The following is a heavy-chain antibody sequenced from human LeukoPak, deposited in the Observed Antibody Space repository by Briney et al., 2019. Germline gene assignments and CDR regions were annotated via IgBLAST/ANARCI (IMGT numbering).Heavy chain of an antibody. V-gene: IGHV3-30*01. CDR1: GFTFSSYA. D-gene: IGHD3-10*01. Sequence: GRSLRLSCAASGFTFSSYAMHWVRQAPSKGLEWVAVISYDGSNKYYADSVKGRFTISRDNSKNTLYLQMNSLRAEDTAVYYCARDRGPNWFDPWGEGKLVTVSS. CDR2: ISYDGSNK. J-gene: IGHJ5*02. CDR3: ARDRGPNWFDP.